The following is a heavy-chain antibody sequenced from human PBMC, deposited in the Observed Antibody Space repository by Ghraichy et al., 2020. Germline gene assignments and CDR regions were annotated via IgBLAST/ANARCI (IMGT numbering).Heavy chain of an antibody. D-gene: IGHD6-19*01. V-gene: IGHV1-69*04. Sequence: SVKVSCKASGGTFSSYAISWVRQAPGQGLEWMGRIIPILGIANYAQKFQGRVTITADKSTSTAYMELSSLRSEDTAVYYCARGDSSGWSWTYNWFDPWGQGTLVTVSS. CDR1: GGTFSSYA. J-gene: IGHJ5*02. CDR3: ARGDSSGWSWTYNWFDP. CDR2: IIPILGIA.